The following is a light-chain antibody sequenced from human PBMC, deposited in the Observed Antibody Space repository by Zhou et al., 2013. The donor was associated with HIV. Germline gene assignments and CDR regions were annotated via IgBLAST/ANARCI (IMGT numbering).Light chain of an antibody. CDR3: LHNGRRTPKT. V-gene: IGKV1-17*01. J-gene: IGKJ1*01. CDR1: QGIRND. CDR2: GAS. Sequence: DIQMTQSPSSLSASVGDRVTITCRASQGIRNDLGWYQQKPGKAPKRMIYGASSFQSGVPSSFSGSGSGTEFTLTISSLQPEDFAAYFCLHNGRRTPKTFGQGTKVDIK.